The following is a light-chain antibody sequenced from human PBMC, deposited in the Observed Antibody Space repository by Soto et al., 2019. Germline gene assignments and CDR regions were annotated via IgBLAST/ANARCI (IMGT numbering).Light chain of an antibody. V-gene: IGKV2-30*01. CDR2: KVS. CDR3: IQGTYWLDYT. Sequence: DVVMTQSPPSLAVTLGQPASISCRSSQSLVYRDGNTYLNWFQQRPGQSPRRPIYKVSNRGSGGPDMFSGSGSGSDVTLTISRVEAEDVGIYTWIQGTYWLDYTFGQGTKLVIK. J-gene: IGKJ2*01. CDR1: QSLVYRDGNTY.